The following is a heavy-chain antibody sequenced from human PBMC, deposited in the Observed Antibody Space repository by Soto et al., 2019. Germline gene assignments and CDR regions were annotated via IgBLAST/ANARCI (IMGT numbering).Heavy chain of an antibody. CDR2: ISSSSTYI. CDR1: GFTFSTYS. J-gene: IGHJ6*03. Sequence: VQLVESGGGLVKPGGSLRLSCAASGFTFSTYSMNWVRQAPGKGLEWVSSISSSSTYIYYADSVKGRFTISRDNAKKSLYLQMNSLRAEDTAVYYCARVAGTDMVLYMGVWGKGTTVTVSS. D-gene: IGHD5-18*01. V-gene: IGHV3-21*01. CDR3: ARVAGTDMVLYMGV.